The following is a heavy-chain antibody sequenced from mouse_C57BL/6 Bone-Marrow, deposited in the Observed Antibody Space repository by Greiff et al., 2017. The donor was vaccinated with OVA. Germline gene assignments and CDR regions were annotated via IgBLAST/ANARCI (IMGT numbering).Heavy chain of an antibody. CDR1: GYTFTSYW. J-gene: IGHJ3*01. V-gene: IGHV1-52*01. CDR2: IDPSDSET. Sequence: QVQLKESGAELVRPGSSVKLSCKASGYTFTSYWMHWVKQRPIQGLEWIGNIDPSDSETHYNQKFKDKATLTVDKSSSTAYMQLSSLTSEDSAVYYCATGLRGGFAYWGQGTLVTVSA. CDR3: ATGLRGGFAY. D-gene: IGHD1-1*01.